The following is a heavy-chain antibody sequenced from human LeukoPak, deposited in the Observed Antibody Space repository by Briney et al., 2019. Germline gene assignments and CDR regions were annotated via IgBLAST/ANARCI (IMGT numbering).Heavy chain of an antibody. Sequence: GGSLRLSCAASGFTFSNHWMTWVRQAPGKGLEWVANIKQDGSEKYYVDSVKGRFTISRDNAKNSLYLQMNSLRAEDTAVYYCARDGYMIVDYWGQGTLVTVSS. CDR2: IKQDGSEK. CDR3: ARDGYMIVDY. CDR1: GFTFSNHW. J-gene: IGHJ4*02. D-gene: IGHD5-24*01. V-gene: IGHV3-7*01.